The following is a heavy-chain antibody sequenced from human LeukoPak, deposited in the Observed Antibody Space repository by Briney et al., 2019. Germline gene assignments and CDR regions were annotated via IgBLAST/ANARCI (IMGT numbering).Heavy chain of an antibody. D-gene: IGHD2-15*01. CDR2: ISWNSGRI. Sequence: PGGSLRPSCAASGFTFDGYAMHWVRQAPGKGLEWVSGISWNSGRIGYADSVKGRFTISRDNAKNSLYLQMNSLRADDTAWYYCAKDRSPRGILRESFDMWRRGTMIIVSS. V-gene: IGHV3-9*01. J-gene: IGHJ3*02. CDR3: AKDRSPRGILRESFDM. CDR1: GFTFDGYA.